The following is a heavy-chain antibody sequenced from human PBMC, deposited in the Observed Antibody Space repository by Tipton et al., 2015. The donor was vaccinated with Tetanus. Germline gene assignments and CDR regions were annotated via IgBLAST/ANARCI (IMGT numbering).Heavy chain of an antibody. CDR2: ISYDGSNK. J-gene: IGHJ6*02. V-gene: IGHV3-30-3*01. CDR1: GFTFSSYA. D-gene: IGHD4-17*01. Sequence: SLRLSCAASGFTFSSYAMHWVRQAPGKGLEWVAVISYDGSNKYYADSVKGRFIISRDNSKNTLYLQMNSLRAEDTAVYYCARVKDYGDYGYYYGMDVWGQGTTVTVSS. CDR3: ARVKDYGDYGYYYGMDV.